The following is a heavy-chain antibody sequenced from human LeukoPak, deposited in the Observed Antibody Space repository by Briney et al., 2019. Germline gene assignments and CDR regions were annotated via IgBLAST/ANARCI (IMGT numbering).Heavy chain of an antibody. J-gene: IGHJ3*02. Sequence: QTGGSLRLSCAASGFTFSSYEMNWVRQAPGKGLEWVSYISSSGSTIYYADSVKGRFTISRDNAKNSLYLQMNSLRAEDTAVYYCARATYYDSSSAFDIWGQGTMVTVSS. V-gene: IGHV3-48*03. CDR3: ARATYYDSSSAFDI. CDR1: GFTFSSYE. CDR2: ISSSGSTI. D-gene: IGHD3-22*01.